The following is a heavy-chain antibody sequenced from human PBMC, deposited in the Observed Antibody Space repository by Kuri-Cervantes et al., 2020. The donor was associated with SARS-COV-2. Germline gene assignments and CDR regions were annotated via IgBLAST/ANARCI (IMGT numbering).Heavy chain of an antibody. CDR3: AHRRSWGGYFDY. Sequence: SGPTLVKPTQTLTLTCTFSGFSLSTSGVGVGWIRRPPGKALEWLALIYWDDDKRYGPSLKSRLTITKDTSKNQVVLTMTNMDPVDTATYYCAHRRSWGGYFDYWGQGTMVTVSS. CDR2: IYWDDDK. D-gene: IGHD7-27*01. J-gene: IGHJ4*03. CDR1: GFSLSTSGVG. V-gene: IGHV2-5*05.